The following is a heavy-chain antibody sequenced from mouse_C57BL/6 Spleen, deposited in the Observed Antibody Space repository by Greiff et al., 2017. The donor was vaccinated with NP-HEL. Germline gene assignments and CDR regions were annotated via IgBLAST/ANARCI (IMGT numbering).Heavy chain of an antibody. J-gene: IGHJ2*01. Sequence: VQLQQSGAELVKPGASVKISCKASGYAFSSYWMNWVKQRPGKGLEWIGQIYPGDGDTNYNGKFKGKATLTADKSSSTAYMQLSSLTSEDSAVYSCARSYYYGAFDYWGQGTTLTVSS. CDR3: ARSYYYGAFDY. CDR2: IYPGDGDT. CDR1: GYAFSSYW. V-gene: IGHV1-80*01. D-gene: IGHD1-1*01.